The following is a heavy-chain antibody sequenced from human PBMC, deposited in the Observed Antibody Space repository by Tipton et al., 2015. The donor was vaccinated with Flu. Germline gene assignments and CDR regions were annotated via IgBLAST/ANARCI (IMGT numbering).Heavy chain of an antibody. V-gene: IGHV4-4*02. Sequence: SLRLSCAVSGGSISGSNWWSWVRQPPGKGLEWIGEIYHSGSTNYNPSLKSRVTISVDKSKNQFSLKLSSVTAADTAVYYCASWLSSSWYSSYFDYWGQGTLVTVSS. D-gene: IGHD6-13*01. CDR3: ASWLSSSWYSSYFDY. J-gene: IGHJ4*02. CDR2: IYHSGST. CDR1: GGSISGSNW.